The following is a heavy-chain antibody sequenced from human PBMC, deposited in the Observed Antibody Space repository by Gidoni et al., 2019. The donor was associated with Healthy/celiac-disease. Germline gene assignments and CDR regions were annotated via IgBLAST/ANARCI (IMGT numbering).Heavy chain of an antibody. CDR2: IYSGGST. Sequence: VQLVESGGGLIQPGGSLRLSCAASGFTVSSNYMSWVRQAPGKGLEWVSVIYSGGSTYYADSVKGRFTISRDNSKNTLYLQMNSLRAEDTAVYYCARESWLRSFHYFDDWGQGTLVTVSS. CDR3: ARESWLRSFHYFDD. CDR1: GFTVSSNY. V-gene: IGHV3-53*01. J-gene: IGHJ4*02. D-gene: IGHD5-12*01.